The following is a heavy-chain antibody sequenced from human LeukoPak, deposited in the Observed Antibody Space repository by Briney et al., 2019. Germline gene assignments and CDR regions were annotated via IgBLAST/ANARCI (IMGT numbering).Heavy chain of an antibody. CDR1: GFTFSSYS. CDR2: ISSSSSII. Sequence: GGSLRLSCAASGFTFSSYSMNWVRQAPGKGLEWVSYISSSSSIIYYADSVKGRFTISRDNAMNSLYLQMNSLRAEDTAVYYCARDPRCSSTSCYPGWGQGTLVTVSS. J-gene: IGHJ4*02. D-gene: IGHD2-2*01. CDR3: ARDPRCSSTSCYPG. V-gene: IGHV3-48*01.